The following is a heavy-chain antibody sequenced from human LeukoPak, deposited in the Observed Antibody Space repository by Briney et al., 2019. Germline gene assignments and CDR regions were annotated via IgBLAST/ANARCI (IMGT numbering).Heavy chain of an antibody. CDR2: IYYSGST. J-gene: IGHJ4*02. CDR1: GGSISSGGYY. D-gene: IGHD3-10*01. Sequence: PSETLSLTCTVSGGSISSGGYYWSWIRQHPGKGLEWIGYIYYSGSTYYNPSLQSRVAISVDKSKNQFSLKLTSVTAADTAVYYCATSSHYSQRLWGQGTLVTVSS. CDR3: ATSSHYSQRL. V-gene: IGHV4-31*09.